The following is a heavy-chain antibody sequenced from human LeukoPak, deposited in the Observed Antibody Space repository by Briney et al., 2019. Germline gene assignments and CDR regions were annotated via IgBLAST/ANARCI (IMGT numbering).Heavy chain of an antibody. V-gene: IGHV4-4*07. CDR2: IYISGSS. J-gene: IGHJ6*03. D-gene: IGHD1/OR15-1a*01. Sequence: SETLSLTCTVSGASISSFYWSWIRQSAEKGLEWIGRIYISGSSNYNPSLKSRVTISVDKSKNQLSLKVSSVTAADTAVYFCAREQATSDYYYYMDVWGRGTTVTVSS. CDR3: AREQATSDYYYYMDV. CDR1: GASISSFY.